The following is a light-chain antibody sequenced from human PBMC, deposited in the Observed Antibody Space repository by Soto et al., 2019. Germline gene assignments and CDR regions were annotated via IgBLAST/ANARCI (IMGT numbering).Light chain of an antibody. CDR1: QAVNTR. V-gene: IGKV3-11*01. Sequence: EIVLTPSPATLSSFPVDRVTLSCRASQAVNTRLAWYQHKPGQAPRLLIYLASNRAAGVPARFSGSGSGTDFTLTISNVEPEDFAVYYCHQRQSWPRTCGQGTKGDIK. J-gene: IGKJ1*01. CDR2: LAS. CDR3: HQRQSWPRT.